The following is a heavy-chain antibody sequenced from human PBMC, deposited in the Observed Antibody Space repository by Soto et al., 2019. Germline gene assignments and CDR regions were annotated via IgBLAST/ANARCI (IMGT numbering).Heavy chain of an antibody. Sequence: GGSLRLSCAASGFTFSSYGMHWVRQAPGKGLEWVAVISYDGSNKYYADPVKGRFTISRDNSKNTLYLQMNSLRAEDTAVYYCAKDGASVGFDYWGQGTLVTVSS. D-gene: IGHD1-26*01. J-gene: IGHJ4*02. CDR2: ISYDGSNK. V-gene: IGHV3-30*18. CDR1: GFTFSSYG. CDR3: AKDGASVGFDY.